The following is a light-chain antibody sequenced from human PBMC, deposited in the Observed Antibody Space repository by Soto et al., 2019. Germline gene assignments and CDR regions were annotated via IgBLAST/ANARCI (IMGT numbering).Light chain of an antibody. J-gene: IGKJ5*01. CDR3: QQYNTSPTT. CDR2: GAS. V-gene: IGKV3-15*01. Sequence: EIVMTQSPATQSQPPVQSATLSCKARRGVSSNLAWYQQKPGQAPRLLMYGASTRATGIQDRFSGSGSGTEFTLSIGSLQSEDFAVYYCQQYNTSPTTFGQGTQLDIK. CDR1: RGVSSN.